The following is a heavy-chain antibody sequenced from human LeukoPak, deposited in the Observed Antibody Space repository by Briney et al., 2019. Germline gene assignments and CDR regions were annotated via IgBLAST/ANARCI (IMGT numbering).Heavy chain of an antibody. CDR1: GFTVSSNY. D-gene: IGHD6-13*01. CDR3: AKGGSRTLVAYYYGMDV. Sequence: GGSLRLSCAASGFTVSSNYMSWVRQAPGKGLEWVSAISGSGGSTYYADSVKGRFTISRDNSKNTLYLQMNSLRAEDTAVYYCAKGGSRTLVAYYYGMDVWGQGTTVTVSS. CDR2: ISGSGGST. V-gene: IGHV3-23*01. J-gene: IGHJ6*02.